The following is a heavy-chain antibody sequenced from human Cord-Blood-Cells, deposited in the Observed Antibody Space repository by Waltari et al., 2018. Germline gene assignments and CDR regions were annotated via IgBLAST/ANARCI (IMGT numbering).Heavy chain of an antibody. J-gene: IGHJ4*02. CDR2: INPNSGGT. Sequence: QVQLVQSGAEVKKPGASVKVSCKASGYTFTGYYMHWVRQAPGQGLEWMGWINPNSGGTNYAQKVQGRVTMTRDTSISTAYMELSRLRSDDTAVYYCARDGIIVGSGWHYWGQGTLVTVSS. CDR3: ARDGIIVGSGWHY. CDR1: GYTFTGYY. V-gene: IGHV1-2*02. D-gene: IGHD6-19*01.